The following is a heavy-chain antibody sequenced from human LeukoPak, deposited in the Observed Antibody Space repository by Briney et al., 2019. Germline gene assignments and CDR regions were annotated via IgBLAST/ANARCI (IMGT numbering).Heavy chain of an antibody. V-gene: IGHV1-2*06. Sequence: GASVTVSFTASGYTFTVYYMHWVRQAPGQGLEWMGRINPNSGGTNYAQKFQGRVTMTRDTSSSTAYMELSRLRSDDTAVYYCARGGYSYGYFFYRFDYWGQGTLVTVSS. CDR3: ARGGYSYGYFFYRFDY. D-gene: IGHD5-18*01. CDR2: INPNSGGT. CDR1: GYTFTVYY. J-gene: IGHJ4*02.